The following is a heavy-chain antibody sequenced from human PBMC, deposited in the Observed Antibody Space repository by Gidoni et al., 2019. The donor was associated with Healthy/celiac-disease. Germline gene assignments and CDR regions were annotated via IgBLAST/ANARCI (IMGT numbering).Heavy chain of an antibody. V-gene: IGHV4-61*02. Sequence: QVQLQESGPGLGKPSQTLALHCTVSGGSITRGSYYWIWIRQPPGKGLEWIGSIYTSGRTNYNPSLTSRVTISVDTSKNQCSLKLSSVTAADTAVYYCARAYGAAACTYFDYWGQGTLVTVSS. CDR3: ARAYGAAACTYFDY. CDR2: IYTSGRT. CDR1: GGSITRGSYY. J-gene: IGHJ4*02. D-gene: IGHD6-13*01.